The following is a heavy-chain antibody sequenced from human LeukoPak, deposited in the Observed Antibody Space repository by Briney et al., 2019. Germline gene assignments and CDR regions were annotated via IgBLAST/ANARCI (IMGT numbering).Heavy chain of an antibody. CDR2: ISGSGGST. J-gene: IGHJ4*02. CDR1: GFTFSSYA. CDR3: AKDQDDYVWGSYSS. Sequence: GGSLRLSCAASGFTFSSYAMSWVRQAPGKGLEWVSAISGSGGSTYYADSVKGRFTISRDNSKNTLYLQMNSLRAEDTAVYYCAKDQDDYVWGSYSSWGQGTLVTVSS. V-gene: IGHV3-23*01. D-gene: IGHD3-16*02.